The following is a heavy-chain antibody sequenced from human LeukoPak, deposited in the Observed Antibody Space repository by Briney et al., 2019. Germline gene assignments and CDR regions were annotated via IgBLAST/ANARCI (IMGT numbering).Heavy chain of an antibody. D-gene: IGHD1/OR15-1a*01. J-gene: IGHJ2*01. Sequence: ASETLSLTCAVSGGSISSSNWWSWVRQPPGKGLEWIGEIYHSGSTNYNPSLKSRVTISVDTSKNQFSLKLSSVTAADTAVYYCARDPRRLRRTNWYFDLWGRGTLVTVSS. CDR3: ARDPRRLRRTNWYFDL. CDR1: GGSISSSNW. CDR2: IYHSGST. V-gene: IGHV4-4*02.